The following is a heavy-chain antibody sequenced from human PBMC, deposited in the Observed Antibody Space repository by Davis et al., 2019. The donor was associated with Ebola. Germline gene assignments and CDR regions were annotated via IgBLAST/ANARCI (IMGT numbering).Heavy chain of an antibody. D-gene: IGHD6-19*01. Sequence: GESLKISCAASGFTFNKYWMSWVRQAPGKGLEWVANIKQDGSEKYYVDSVKGRFAISRDNAKNTLFLQMNSLTAADTAVYYCALAGFYRFDYWGQGTLVSASS. CDR2: IKQDGSEK. CDR3: ALAGFYRFDY. J-gene: IGHJ4*02. V-gene: IGHV3-7*01. CDR1: GFTFNKYW.